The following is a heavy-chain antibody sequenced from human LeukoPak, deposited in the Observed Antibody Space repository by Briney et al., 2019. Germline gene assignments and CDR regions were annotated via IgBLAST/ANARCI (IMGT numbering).Heavy chain of an antibody. CDR2: ISSSGSTI. V-gene: IGHV3-11*01. CDR1: GFTFSDYY. J-gene: IGHJ4*02. Sequence: GGSLRLSCAASGFTFSDYYMSWIRQAPGKGLGGVSYISSSGSTIYYADSVKGRFTISRDNAKNSLYLQMNSLRAEDTAVYYCARYSNSSALDYWGQGTLVTVSS. CDR3: ARYSNSSALDY. D-gene: IGHD6-19*01.